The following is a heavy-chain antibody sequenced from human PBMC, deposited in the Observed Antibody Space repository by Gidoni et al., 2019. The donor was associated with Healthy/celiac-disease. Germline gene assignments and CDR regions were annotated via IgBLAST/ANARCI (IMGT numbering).Heavy chain of an antibody. Sequence: DVQLLESGGGMVQPGGSLRLYCAASGFTFSSYAMSWCRQAPGKGLAWVSAISGSGGSTYYADSVKGRFTISRDNSKNTLYLQMNSLRAEDTAVYYCAKGMRILYWGQGTLVTVSS. CDR3: AKGMRILY. V-gene: IGHV3-23*01. CDR2: ISGSGGST. CDR1: GFTFSSYA. J-gene: IGHJ4*02.